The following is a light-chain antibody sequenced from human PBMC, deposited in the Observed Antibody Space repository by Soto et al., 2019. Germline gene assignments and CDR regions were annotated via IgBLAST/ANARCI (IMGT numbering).Light chain of an antibody. CDR3: QHYNSYPYT. Sequence: DIQMTQSPSTLSASVGERVTITCRASETISNWLAWYQQRPGKAPNLLIYKASSLESGVSSRFSGSGFGTEFTLTISSLQPDDFATYYCQHYNSYPYTFGQGTKLEIK. CDR1: ETISNW. CDR2: KAS. J-gene: IGKJ2*01. V-gene: IGKV1-5*03.